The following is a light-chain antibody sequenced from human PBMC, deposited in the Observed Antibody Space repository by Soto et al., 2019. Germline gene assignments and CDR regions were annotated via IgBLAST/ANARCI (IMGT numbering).Light chain of an antibody. CDR3: RSYTSTSSHV. J-gene: IGLJ1*01. CDR1: SSDIGNYNY. V-gene: IGLV2-14*01. CDR2: EVS. Sequence: QSALTQPASVSGSPGQSITISCTGTSSDIGNYNYVSWYQQHPGKAPKRMISEVSNRPSGVSNRLSGSKSGNTASLTISGLQDEDEADYYCRSYTSTSSHVFGGGNKLTVL.